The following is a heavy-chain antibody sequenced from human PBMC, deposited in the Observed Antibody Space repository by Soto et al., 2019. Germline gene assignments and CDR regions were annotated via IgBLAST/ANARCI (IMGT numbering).Heavy chain of an antibody. CDR3: AKDAYGNNDGDALHI. CDR2: ISTYNGKA. V-gene: IGHV1-18*04. J-gene: IGHJ3*02. Sequence: QGQLVQSGAEVKKPGASVKVSCKASGYTFTSFGITWVRQAPGQGLEWMGWISTYNGKANYAQKLQGRVTVTRDTSTNTAYMELMSLRSDDTDVYYCAKDAYGNNDGDALHIWGQGTMVTVSS. CDR1: GYTFTSFG. D-gene: IGHD4-4*01.